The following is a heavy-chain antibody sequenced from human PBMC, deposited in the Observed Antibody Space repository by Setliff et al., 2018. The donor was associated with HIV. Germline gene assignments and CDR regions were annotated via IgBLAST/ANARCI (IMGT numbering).Heavy chain of an antibody. D-gene: IGHD1-1*01. Sequence: LRLSCAVSEVIVSNNYMSWVRQAPGKGLEWVSVIYSGGSTDHADSVKGRFTISRDNSKNTVYLQMTSLRAEDTAVYYCARSPGMFDYWGQGTLVTVSS. J-gene: IGHJ4*02. CDR3: ARSPGMFDY. CDR1: EVIVSNNY. V-gene: IGHV3-53*01. CDR2: IYSGGST.